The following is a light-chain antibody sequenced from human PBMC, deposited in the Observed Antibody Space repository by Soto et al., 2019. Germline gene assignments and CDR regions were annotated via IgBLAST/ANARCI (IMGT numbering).Light chain of an antibody. J-gene: IGKJ1*01. Sequence: EIMLTQSPGTLSLSPGERATLSCRASQNVNNNYLAWYQQKPGQAPRLLIYGASSRATGIPDRFSGSGSGTDFIFTISRLEPEDFAVYYCQQYGSSPRTFGQGTKVDIK. CDR1: QNVNNNY. CDR3: QQYGSSPRT. CDR2: GAS. V-gene: IGKV3-20*01.